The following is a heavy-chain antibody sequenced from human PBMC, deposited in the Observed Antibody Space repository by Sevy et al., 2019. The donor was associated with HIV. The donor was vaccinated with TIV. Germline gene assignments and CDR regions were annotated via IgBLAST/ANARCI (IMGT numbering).Heavy chain of an antibody. J-gene: IGHJ4*02. CDR3: ARDSSSSSWTNFDY. CDR1: GFTFSSYA. Sequence: GGSLRLSCAASGFTFSSYAMHWVRQAPGKGLEWVAVISYDGSNKYYADSVKGRLTISRDNSKNTLYLQMNSLRAEDTAVYYCARDSSSSSWTNFDYWGQGTLVTVSS. V-gene: IGHV3-30-3*01. CDR2: ISYDGSNK. D-gene: IGHD6-13*01.